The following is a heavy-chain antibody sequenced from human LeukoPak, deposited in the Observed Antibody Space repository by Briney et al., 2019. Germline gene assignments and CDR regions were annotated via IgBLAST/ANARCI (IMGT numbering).Heavy chain of an antibody. V-gene: IGHV1-18*01. D-gene: IGHD2-8*01. CDR1: GYTFTSYG. J-gene: IGHJ6*02. Sequence: ASVKVSCKASGYTFTSYGISWVRQAPGQGLEWMGWISAYNGNTNYAQRLQGRVTMTTDTSTSTAYMGLRSLRSDDTAVYYCARDSTSMVGFYYYGMDVWGQGTTVTVSS. CDR2: ISAYNGNT. CDR3: ARDSTSMVGFYYYGMDV.